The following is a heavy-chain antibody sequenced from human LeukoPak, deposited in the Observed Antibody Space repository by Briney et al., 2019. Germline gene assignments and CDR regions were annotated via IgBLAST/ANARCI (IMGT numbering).Heavy chain of an antibody. V-gene: IGHV3-74*01. J-gene: IGHJ2*01. CDR3: ARDGSYWYFDL. CDR2: INSDGSST. CDR1: GFTFSSYW. Sequence: GGSLRLSCAASGFTFSSYWMHWVRQAPGKGQVWLSHINSDGSSTSYADSVKGRFTISRDNAKNTLYLQMNSLRAEDTAVYYCARDGSYWYFDLWGRGTLVTVSS. D-gene: IGHD2-15*01.